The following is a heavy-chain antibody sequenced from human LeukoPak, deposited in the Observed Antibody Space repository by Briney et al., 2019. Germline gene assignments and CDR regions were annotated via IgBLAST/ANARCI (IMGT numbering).Heavy chain of an antibody. J-gene: IGHJ3*01. CDR3: ARVRTPFGVVASPDALDV. CDR2: ITADNFNT. V-gene: IGHV1-18*01. Sequence: ASVKVSCKASGYTFNSYPLTWVRQAPGVGFEWVGWITADNFNTNYAQKFQGRVTLTKETSTDTAYMEMRSLMSDDTAVYYCARVRTPFGVVASPDALDVWGQGTAVTVSS. D-gene: IGHD3-3*01. CDR1: GYTFNSYP.